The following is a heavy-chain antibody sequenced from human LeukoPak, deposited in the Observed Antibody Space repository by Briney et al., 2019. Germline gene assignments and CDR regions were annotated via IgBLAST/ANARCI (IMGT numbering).Heavy chain of an antibody. D-gene: IGHD2-15*01. CDR2: INHSGGT. CDR3: ARQVVVVVAATRVFWFDP. J-gene: IGHJ5*02. Sequence: SETLSLTCAVYGGSFSGYYWSWIRQPPGKGLEWIGEINHSGGTNYNPSLKSRVTISVDTTKNQFSLKLSSVTAADTAVYYCARQVVVVVAATRVFWFDPWGQGTLVTVSS. V-gene: IGHV4-34*01. CDR1: GGSFSGYY.